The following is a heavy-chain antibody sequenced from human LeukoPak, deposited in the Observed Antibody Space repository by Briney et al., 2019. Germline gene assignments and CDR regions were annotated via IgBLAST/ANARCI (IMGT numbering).Heavy chain of an antibody. V-gene: IGHV1-46*01. CDR2: INPSGDST. D-gene: IGHD1-26*01. CDR1: GYTFTSNH. CDR3: ARKWERTAFDI. J-gene: IGHJ3*02. Sequence: ASVKVSCKASGYTFTSNHIHWVRQAPGQGLEWMGVINPSGDSTSYAQNFQGRVTMTRDTSTSTAYMELSSLRSEDTAVYYCARKWERTAFDIWGQGTMVTVSS.